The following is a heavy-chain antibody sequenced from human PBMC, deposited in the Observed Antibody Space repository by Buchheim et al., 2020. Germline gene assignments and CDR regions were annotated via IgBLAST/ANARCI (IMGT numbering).Heavy chain of an antibody. V-gene: IGHV3-23*01. D-gene: IGHD3-9*01. CDR1: GFTFSSNA. Sequence: EVQLLESGGGLVQPGGSLRLSCAASGFTFSSNAMSWVRQAPGKGLEWVSAIVGSSGRTYYADSVKGRITISRDISKNTLYLQMNSLRAEDTAVYYCAKDLRYFDWTFDYWGQGTL. J-gene: IGHJ4*02. CDR3: AKDLRYFDWTFDY. CDR2: IVGSSGRT.